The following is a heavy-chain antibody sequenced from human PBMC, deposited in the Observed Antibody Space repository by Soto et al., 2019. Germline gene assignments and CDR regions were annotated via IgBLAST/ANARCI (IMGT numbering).Heavy chain of an antibody. V-gene: IGHV3-23*04. J-gene: IGHJ3*02. CDR2: ISGSGGST. D-gene: IGHD2-21*01. CDR1: GFTFSSYA. CDR3: AKDHGIVVVPAVGAFDI. Sequence: VQLVESGGGVVQPGRSLRLSCAASGFTFSSYAMHWVRQAPGKGLEWVSAISGSGGSTYYADSVKGRFTISRDNSKNTLYLQMNSLRAEDTAVYYCAKDHGIVVVPAVGAFDIWGQGTMVTVSS.